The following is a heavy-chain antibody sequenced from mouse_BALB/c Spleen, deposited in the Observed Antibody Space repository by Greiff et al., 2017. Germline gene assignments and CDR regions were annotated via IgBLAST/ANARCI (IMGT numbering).Heavy chain of an antibody. D-gene: IGHD2-2*01. V-gene: IGHV2-9*02. Sequence: VKLMESGPGLVAPSQSLSITCTVSGFSLTSYGVHWVRQPPGKGLEWLGVIWAGGSTNYNSALMSRLSISKDNSKSQVFLKMNSLQTDDTAMYYCARDRGYPLDYWGQGTTLTVSS. CDR2: IWAGGST. CDR1: GFSLTSYG. CDR3: ARDRGYPLDY. J-gene: IGHJ2*01.